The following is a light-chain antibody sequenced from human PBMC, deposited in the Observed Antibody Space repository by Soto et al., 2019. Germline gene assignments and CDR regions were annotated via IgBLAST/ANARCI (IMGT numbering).Light chain of an antibody. CDR3: CSYAGSPYV. V-gene: IGLV2-23*02. J-gene: IGLJ1*01. CDR1: SGDVGSYNL. Sequence: QSALTQPASVSGSPGQSITISCTGTSGDVGSYNLVSWYQQHPGKAPKLMIYEVSKRPSGVSNRFSGSKSGNTASLTISGLQAEDEADYYCCSYAGSPYVFGTGTKVTVL. CDR2: EVS.